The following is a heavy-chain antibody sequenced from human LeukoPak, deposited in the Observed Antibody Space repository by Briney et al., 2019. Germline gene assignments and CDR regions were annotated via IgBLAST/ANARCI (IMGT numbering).Heavy chain of an antibody. CDR1: GFTFGDYA. Sequence: GGSLRLSCTASGFTFGDYAMSWFRQAPGKGLEWVGFIRSKAYGETADYAASVKGRFTISRDDSKAIAYLQMNSLKTEDTAVYHCTRDRGAYNLYDYWGQGTLVTVSS. J-gene: IGHJ4*02. CDR2: IRSKAYGETA. V-gene: IGHV3-49*03. D-gene: IGHD1-1*01. CDR3: TRDRGAYNLYDY.